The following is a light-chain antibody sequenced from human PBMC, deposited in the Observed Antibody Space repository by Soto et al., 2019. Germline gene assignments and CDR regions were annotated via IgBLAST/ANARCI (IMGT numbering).Light chain of an antibody. J-gene: IGKJ1*01. Sequence: DIQMTQSPSTLSASVGDRVTITCRASQSINSWLAWYQQEPGKAPKLLIHKASALESGVPSRFSGSESGTEFTLTISRLQPDDFATYYCQQYDTYPWTFGQGTKVEI. V-gene: IGKV1-5*03. CDR2: KAS. CDR3: QQYDTYPWT. CDR1: QSINSW.